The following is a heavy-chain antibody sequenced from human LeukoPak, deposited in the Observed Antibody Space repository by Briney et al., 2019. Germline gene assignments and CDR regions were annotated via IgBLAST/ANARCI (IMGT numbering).Heavy chain of an antibody. V-gene: IGHV3-30*18. CDR3: AKDLRWPAAIHPGYYYGMDV. CDR2: ISYDGSNK. Sequence: GGSLRLSCAASGFTFSSYGMHWVRQAPGKGLEWVAVISYDGSNKYYADSVKGRFTISRDNSKNTLYLQMNSLGAEDTAVYYCAKDLRWPAAIHPGYYYGMDVWGQGTTVTVSS. J-gene: IGHJ6*02. CDR1: GFTFSSYG. D-gene: IGHD2-2*02.